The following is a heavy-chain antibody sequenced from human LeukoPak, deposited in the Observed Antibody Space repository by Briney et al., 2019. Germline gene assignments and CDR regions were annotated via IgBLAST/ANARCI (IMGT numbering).Heavy chain of an antibody. V-gene: IGHV3-74*03. J-gene: IGHJ4*02. CDR3: AREGRVSGYDFDC. CDR1: GFTFSSYW. Sequence: GGSLRLSCAASGFTFSSYWLHWVRQAPGKGLAWVSRINSDGSSITYADSVKGRFTISRDNAKNTLYLQMNSLRVEDTAVYYCAREGRVSGYDFDCWGQGTLVTVSS. CDR2: INSDGSSI. D-gene: IGHD5-12*01.